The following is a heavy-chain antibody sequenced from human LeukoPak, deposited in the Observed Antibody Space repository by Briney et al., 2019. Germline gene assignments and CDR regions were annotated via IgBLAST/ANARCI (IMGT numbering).Heavy chain of an antibody. V-gene: IGHV3-23*01. CDR1: GFTFSSYA. J-gene: IGHJ4*02. CDR3: AKDQVVVVPAAISYYFDY. CDR2: ISGSGGST. D-gene: IGHD2-2*01. Sequence: GGSLRLSCAASGFTFSSYAMSWVRQAPGKGQEWVSAISGSGGSTYYADSVKGRFTISRDNSKNTLYLQMNSLRAEDTAVYYCAKDQVVVVPAAISYYFDYWGQGTLVTVSS.